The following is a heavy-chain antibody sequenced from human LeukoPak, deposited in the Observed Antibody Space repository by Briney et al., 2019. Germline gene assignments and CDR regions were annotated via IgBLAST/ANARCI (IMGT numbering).Heavy chain of an antibody. CDR2: IKQDGSEK. CDR1: GFTFSQYW. Sequence: GGSLRLSCAASGFTFSQYWMSWVRQAPGKGLELVANIKQDGSEKYYVDPVKGRFTISRDNAKNSLYLQVNSLGAEDTAVYYCARNQRRLDYWGQGTLVTVSS. CDR3: ARNQRRLDY. D-gene: IGHD1-14*01. V-gene: IGHV3-7*01. J-gene: IGHJ4*02.